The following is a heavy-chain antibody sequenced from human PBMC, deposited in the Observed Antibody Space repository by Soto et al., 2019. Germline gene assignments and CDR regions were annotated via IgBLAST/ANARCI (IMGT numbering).Heavy chain of an antibody. CDR1: GYTFTSFY. CDR2: INPSGGST. V-gene: IGHV1-46*03. Sequence: QVQLLQSGAEVKKPGASVKVSCKASGYTFTSFYIHWVRQAPGQGLEWMGIINPSGGSTNYAQKFQGRVTMTRDTSTSTVYMELSSLRAEDTAVYYCTRDLQSDYDYWGQGTLVTVSS. J-gene: IGHJ4*02. D-gene: IGHD4-17*01. CDR3: TRDLQSDYDY.